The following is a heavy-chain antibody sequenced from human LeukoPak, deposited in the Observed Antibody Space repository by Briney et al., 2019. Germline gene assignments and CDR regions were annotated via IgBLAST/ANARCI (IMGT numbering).Heavy chain of an antibody. CDR1: GFTFSSYG. D-gene: IGHD3-10*01. CDR2: ISYDGSNK. J-gene: IGHJ3*02. Sequence: GGSLRLSCAASGFTFSSYGMHWVRQAPGKGLEWVAVISYDGSNKYYADSVKGRFTISRDNSKNTLYLQMNSLRAEDTAVYYCARDIALDYGSGRYDIWGQGTMVTVSS. CDR3: ARDIALDYGSGRYDI. V-gene: IGHV3-30*03.